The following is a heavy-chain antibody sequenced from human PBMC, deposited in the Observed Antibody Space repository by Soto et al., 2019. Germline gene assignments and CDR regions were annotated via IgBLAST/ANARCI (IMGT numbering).Heavy chain of an antibody. D-gene: IGHD6-13*01. V-gene: IGHV4-59*08. CDR2: IYYSGST. Sequence: SETLSLTCTVSGGSISSYYWSWIRQPPGKGLEWIGYIYYSGSTNYNPSLQSRVTISVDTSKNQFSLKLSSVTAADTAVYYCARSPYSSSRYYYYYYYMDVWGKGTTVTVSS. CDR3: ARSPYSSSRYYYYYYYMDV. CDR1: GGSISSYY. J-gene: IGHJ6*03.